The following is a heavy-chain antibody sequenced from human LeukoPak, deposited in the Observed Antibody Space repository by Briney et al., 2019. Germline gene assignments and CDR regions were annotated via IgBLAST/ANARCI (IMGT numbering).Heavy chain of an antibody. D-gene: IGHD6-13*01. J-gene: IGHJ3*02. CDR3: ARGGCSWYLDDAFDI. CDR2: ISSSSSYI. Sequence: PGGSLRLSCAASGFTFSSYSMNWVRQAPGKGLEWVSSISSSSSYIYYADSVKGRFTISRDNAKNSLYLQMNSLRAEDTAVYYCARGGCSWYLDDAFDIWGQGTMVTVSS. CDR1: GFTFSSYS. V-gene: IGHV3-21*01.